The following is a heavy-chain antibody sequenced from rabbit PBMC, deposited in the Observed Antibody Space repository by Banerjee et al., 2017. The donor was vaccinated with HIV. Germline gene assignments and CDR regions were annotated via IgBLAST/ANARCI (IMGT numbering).Heavy chain of an antibody. CDR1: GFTISSSYW. J-gene: IGHJ3*01. D-gene: IGHD1-1*01. Sequence: QEQLKETGGGLVQPGGSLTLSCKASGFTISSSYWMSWVRQAPGKGLEWIASIYTDDGGTRYATWAKGRFTISRASSTTVTLQMTRLTAADTATYFCARGVKILVIESTRLDLWGPGTLVTVS. CDR3: ARGVKILVIESTRLDL. CDR2: IYTDDGGT. V-gene: IGHV1S45*01.